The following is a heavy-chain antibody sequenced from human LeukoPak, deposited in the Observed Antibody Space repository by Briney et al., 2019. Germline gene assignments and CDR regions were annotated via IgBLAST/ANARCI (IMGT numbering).Heavy chain of an antibody. CDR3: ARSPFGLGTYYYYYMDL. CDR2: THPSGTT. CDR1: GGSISSYY. J-gene: IGHJ6*03. D-gene: IGHD3/OR15-3a*01. V-gene: IGHV4-4*09. Sequence: PSETLSLTCTVSGGSISSYYWSWIRQPPGKGLEWIGRTHPSGTTNYNPSFKSRITISMDRSKKQFSLKLTSVTAADTAVYFCARSPFGLGTYYYYYMDLWGKGTTVTVSS.